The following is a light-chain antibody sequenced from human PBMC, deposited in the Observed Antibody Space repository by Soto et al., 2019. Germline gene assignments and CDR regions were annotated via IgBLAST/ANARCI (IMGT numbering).Light chain of an antibody. J-gene: IGKJ1*01. CDR1: QSISSW. CDR2: KAA. V-gene: IGKV1-5*03. CDR3: QQYSSYRT. Sequence: DNRMTQAPSTLAASIGDRVTITCRASQSISSWLAWYQQKPGKAPKLLISKAASLESGVPSRFSGSGSGTEFTLTIISLQPDDFATYYCQQYSSYRTFGQGTKVDI.